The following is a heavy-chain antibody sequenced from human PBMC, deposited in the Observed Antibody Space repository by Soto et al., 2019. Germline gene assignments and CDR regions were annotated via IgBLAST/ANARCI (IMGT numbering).Heavy chain of an antibody. J-gene: IGHJ4*02. Sequence: SETLSLTCTVPGGSISSYYWSWIRQPPGKGLEWIGYIYYSGSTNYNPSLKSRVTISVDTSKNQFSLKLSSVTAADTAVYYCARGGRSSVYFDYWGQGTLVTVS. V-gene: IGHV4-59*01. D-gene: IGHD6-6*01. CDR3: ARGGRSSVYFDY. CDR2: IYYSGST. CDR1: GGSISSYY.